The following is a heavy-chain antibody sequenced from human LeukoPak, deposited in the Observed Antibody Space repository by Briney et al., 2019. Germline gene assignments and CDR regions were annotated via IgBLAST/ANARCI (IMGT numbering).Heavy chain of an antibody. V-gene: IGHV3-64*01. D-gene: IGHD4/OR15-4a*01. CDR3: VRESTMAVGGLDY. CDR2: IYIDGIQT. Sequence: GGSLRLSCATSGFDFSRDAMHWVRQAPGKGLEYVSGIYIDGIQTFYGNSVKGRFTISKDNSKTTLYLQMGSLRAEDMAVYFCVRESTMAVGGLDYWGQGTLVTVAS. J-gene: IGHJ4*02. CDR1: GFDFSRDA.